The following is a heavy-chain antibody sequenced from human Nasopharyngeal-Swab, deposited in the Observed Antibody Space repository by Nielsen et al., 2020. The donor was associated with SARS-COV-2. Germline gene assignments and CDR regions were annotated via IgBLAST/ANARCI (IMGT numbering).Heavy chain of an antibody. J-gene: IGHJ6*02. Sequence: GESLKISCAASGFTFSSYGMHWVRQAPGKGLEWVAVIWYDGSNKYYADSVKGRFTISRDNSKNTLYLQMNSLRAEDTAVYYCARDQIAVAGTSYYYGMDVWGQGTTVTVSS. CDR3: ARDQIAVAGTSYYYGMDV. CDR1: GFTFSSYG. D-gene: IGHD6-19*01. CDR2: IWYDGSNK. V-gene: IGHV3-33*01.